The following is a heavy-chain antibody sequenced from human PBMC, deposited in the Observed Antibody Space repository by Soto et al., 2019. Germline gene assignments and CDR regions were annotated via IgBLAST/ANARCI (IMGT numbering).Heavy chain of an antibody. V-gene: IGHV3-23*01. CDR2: ISGSGGST. D-gene: IGHD6-13*01. Sequence: EVQLLESGGGLVQPGGSLRLSCAASGFTFSSYAMSWVRQAPGKGLEWVSAISGSGGSTYYADSVKGRFTISRDNSKNTRYRQMSSLRAEDTAVYYCATDRDVIAAAGTHWFDPWGQGTLVTVSS. CDR3: ATDRDVIAAAGTHWFDP. CDR1: GFTFSSYA. J-gene: IGHJ5*02.